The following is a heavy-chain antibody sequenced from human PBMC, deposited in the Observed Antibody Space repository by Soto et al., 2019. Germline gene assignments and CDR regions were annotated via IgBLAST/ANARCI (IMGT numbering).Heavy chain of an antibody. CDR1: GYTFTSYY. D-gene: IGHD3-3*01. CDR3: ARDIMIFGVVITQYQNYYYGMDV. V-gene: IGHV1-46*01. J-gene: IGHJ6*02. CDR2: INPSGGST. Sequence: ASVKVSCKASGYTFTSYYMHWVRQAPGQGLERMGIINPSGGSTSYAQKFQGRVTMTRDTSTSTVYMELSSLISEDTAVYYCARDIMIFGVVITQYQNYYYGMDVWGQGTTVTVSS.